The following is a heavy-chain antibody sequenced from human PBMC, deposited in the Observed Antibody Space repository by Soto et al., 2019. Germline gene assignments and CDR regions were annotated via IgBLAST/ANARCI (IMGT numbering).Heavy chain of an antibody. D-gene: IGHD3-16*01. CDR2: INRDGGER. J-gene: IGHJ4*02. CDR3: ARDATFCLDC. V-gene: IGHV3-7*03. CDR1: GFSFSNYW. Sequence: GGSLRLSCAASGFSFSNYWMAWVRQAPGKGLEWVANINRDGGERYHADSVRGRFTIFRDNSENSLYLQMNRLRAEDTAVYYCARDATFCLDCWGRGTLVTVSS.